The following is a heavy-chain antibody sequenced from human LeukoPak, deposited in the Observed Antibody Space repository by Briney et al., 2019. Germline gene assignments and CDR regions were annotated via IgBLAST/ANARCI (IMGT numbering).Heavy chain of an antibody. V-gene: IGHV3-30*02. CDR3: ANADSSGSGYMDV. CDR1: GFTFSSDG. D-gene: IGHD3-22*01. J-gene: IGHJ6*03. CDR2: IRYDGSNK. Sequence: PGGSLRLSCAASGFTFSSDGMHWGRQAPGKGLELVAFIRYDGSNKYYADSVKGRFTISRDNSKNTLYLQMNSLRAEDTAVYYCANADSSGSGYMDVWGKGTTVTVSS.